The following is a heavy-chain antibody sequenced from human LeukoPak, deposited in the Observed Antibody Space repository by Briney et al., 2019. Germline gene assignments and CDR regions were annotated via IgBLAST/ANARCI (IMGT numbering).Heavy chain of an antibody. Sequence: GGSLRLSCAASGFTFSSYEMNWFRQAPVKGLEWVSYISSSGSTIYYADSVKGRFTISRDNAKNSLYLQMNSLRAEDTAVYYCASVGGGGPAVVDYWGQGTLVTVSS. CDR3: ASVGGGGPAVVDY. J-gene: IGHJ4*02. D-gene: IGHD3-16*01. CDR1: GFTFSSYE. V-gene: IGHV3-48*03. CDR2: ISSSGSTI.